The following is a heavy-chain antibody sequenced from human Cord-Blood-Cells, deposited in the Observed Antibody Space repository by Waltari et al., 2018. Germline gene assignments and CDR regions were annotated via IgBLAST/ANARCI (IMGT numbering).Heavy chain of an antibody. CDR1: GGSFSGYY. Sequence: QVQLQQWGAGLLKPSETLSLTCAVYGGSFSGYYWSWIRQPPGKGLEWIGEINHSGSTNYNPSLKSRFTISVDTSKNQFSLKLSSVTAADTAGYYCARGAGSSWYVYWGQGTLVTVSS. D-gene: IGHD6-13*01. CDR2: INHSGST. J-gene: IGHJ4*02. CDR3: ARGAGSSWYVY. V-gene: IGHV4-34*01.